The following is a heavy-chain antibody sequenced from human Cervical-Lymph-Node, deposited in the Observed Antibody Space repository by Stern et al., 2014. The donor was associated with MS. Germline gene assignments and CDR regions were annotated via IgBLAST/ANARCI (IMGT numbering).Heavy chain of an antibody. CDR1: GYTFITYG. V-gene: IGHV1-18*01. CDR2: ISAYNGET. J-gene: IGHJ5*02. D-gene: IGHD5-24*01. CDR3: ARGDGSRNWFDP. Sequence: QVQLVQSGAEVKKPGASVKVSCKTSGYTFITYGLTWVRQAPGQGLEWMGWISAYNGETNYARKLQGRVTMTTDTSTSTGYMELRSLSSDDTAVYYCARGDGSRNWFDPWGQGTLVTVSS.